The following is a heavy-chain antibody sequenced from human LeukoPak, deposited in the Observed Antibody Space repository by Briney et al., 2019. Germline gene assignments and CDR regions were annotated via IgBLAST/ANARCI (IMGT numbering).Heavy chain of an antibody. J-gene: IGHJ4*02. D-gene: IGHD5-12*01. Sequence: SSETLSLTCAVYGGSFSGYYWSWIRQPPGKGLEWIGEINHSGSTNYNPSLKSRVTTSVDTSKSQFSLKLRSVTAADTAVYYCASLLNVAGYSSHDSDYWGQGTLVTVSS. CDR2: INHSGST. V-gene: IGHV4-34*01. CDR1: GGSFSGYY. CDR3: ASLLNVAGYSSHDSDY.